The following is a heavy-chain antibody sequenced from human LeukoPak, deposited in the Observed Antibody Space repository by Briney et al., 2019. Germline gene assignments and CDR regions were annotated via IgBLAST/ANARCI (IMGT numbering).Heavy chain of an antibody. J-gene: IGHJ4*02. CDR2: IYYSGST. V-gene: IGHV4-39*01. CDR3: ARPYLAVGAIDY. D-gene: IGHD1-26*01. Sequence: PSETLSLTCTVSGGSISSSSYYWGWIRQPPGKGLEWIGSIYYSGSTYYNPSLKSRVTISVDTSKSQFSLKLSSVTAADTAVYYCARPYLAVGAIDYWGQGTLVTVSS. CDR1: GGSISSSSYY.